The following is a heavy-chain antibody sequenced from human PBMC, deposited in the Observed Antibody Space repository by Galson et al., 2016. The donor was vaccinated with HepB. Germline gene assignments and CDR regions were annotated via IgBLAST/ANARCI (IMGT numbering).Heavy chain of an antibody. V-gene: IGHV3-21*01. D-gene: IGHD3-16*01. CDR1: GFTLTTYS. CDR2: IDRSNDFI. Sequence: SLRLSCAASGFTLTTYSVNWVRQAPGKRLEWVSSIDRSNDFIHYADSVKGRFTMSRDNAENSLYLQMNSLRPEDTAVYYCGRGDEFDVWGRGTMVTVSS. J-gene: IGHJ3*01. CDR3: GRGDEFDV.